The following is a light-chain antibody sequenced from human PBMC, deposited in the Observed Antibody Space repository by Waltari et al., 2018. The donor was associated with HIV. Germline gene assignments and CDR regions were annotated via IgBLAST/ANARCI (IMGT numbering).Light chain of an antibody. V-gene: IGLV2-14*03. Sequence: QSALTQPASVSGSPGQSLTISCTGTSSAVGGYKYVSWYQQHPGKAPTLMIYDVSNRPPGVSNRISGCQSGNTASLTISGLQAADEADYYSSSYTSSSTYVFGTGTKVTVL. J-gene: IGLJ1*01. CDR1: SSAVGGYKY. CDR3: SSYTSSSTYV. CDR2: DVS.